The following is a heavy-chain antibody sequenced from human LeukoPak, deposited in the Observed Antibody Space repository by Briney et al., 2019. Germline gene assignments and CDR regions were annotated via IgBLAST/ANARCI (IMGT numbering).Heavy chain of an antibody. CDR1: AGSISSDY. CDR3: ARDLDRSSWYVGY. D-gene: IGHD6-13*01. CDR2: INNSGST. V-gene: IGHV4-4*08. J-gene: IGHJ4*02. Sequence: SETLSLTCTLSAGSISSDYWSWIRHPPGEGLEWNGYINNSGSTNYNPSHKSRVTISVATSKTPFSLNLSSVTAADTAVYYCARDLDRSSWYVGYWGQGPLVTVSS.